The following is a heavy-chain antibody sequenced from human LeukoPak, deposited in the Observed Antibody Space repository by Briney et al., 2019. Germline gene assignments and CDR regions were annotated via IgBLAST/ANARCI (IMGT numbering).Heavy chain of an antibody. Sequence: GGSLRLSCAASGFTFSSYWMSWVRQAPGKGLEWVANIKQDGSEKYYVDSVKGRFTISRDNAKNSMYLQMNSLRGEDTAVYYCARDLSASERAMDVWGQGTTVIVSS. J-gene: IGHJ6*02. CDR3: ARDLSASERAMDV. CDR1: GFTFSSYW. D-gene: IGHD3-3*01. V-gene: IGHV3-7*05. CDR2: IKQDGSEK.